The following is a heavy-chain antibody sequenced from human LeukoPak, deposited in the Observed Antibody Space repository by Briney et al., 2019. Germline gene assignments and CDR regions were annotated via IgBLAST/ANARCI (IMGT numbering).Heavy chain of an antibody. V-gene: IGHV4-59*08. D-gene: IGHD1-1*01. CDR2: IYYSGSI. J-gene: IGHJ6*02. Sequence: SETLSLTCTVSGGSISSYYWSWIRQPPGKGLEWIGYIYYSGSINYDPSLKSRVTISVDTSKNQFSLKLTSVTAADRAVYYCARHVWSYYYYGMDVWGQGTTVTVSS. CDR1: GGSISSYY. CDR3: ARHVWSYYYYGMDV.